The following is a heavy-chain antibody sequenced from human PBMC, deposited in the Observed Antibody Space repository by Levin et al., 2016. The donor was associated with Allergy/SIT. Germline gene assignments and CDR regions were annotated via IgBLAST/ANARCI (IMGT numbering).Heavy chain of an antibody. CDR1: GFTFSSYS. CDR3: ARTMVRGVKGPNWFDP. D-gene: IGHD3-10*01. V-gene: IGHV3-21*01. CDR2: ISSSSSYI. Sequence: GGSLRLSCAASGFTFSSYSMNWVRQAPGKGLEWVSSISSSSSYIYYADSVKGRFTISRDNAKNSLYLQMNSLRAEDTAVYYCARTMVRGVKGPNWFDPWGQGTLVTVSS. J-gene: IGHJ5*02.